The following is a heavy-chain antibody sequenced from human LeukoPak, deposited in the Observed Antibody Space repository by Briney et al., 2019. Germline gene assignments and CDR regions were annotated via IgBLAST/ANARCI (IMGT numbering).Heavy chain of an antibody. CDR2: IRYDGSNK. D-gene: IGHD6-13*01. CDR1: GFTFNTYA. Sequence: GGSLRLSCAASGFTFNTYAMHWVRQAPGKGLEWVAFIRYDGSNKYYADSVKGRFTISRDNSKNTVYLQMNSLRAEDTAVYYCAKAYGYSTSWSPDYWGQGTLVTVSS. J-gene: IGHJ4*02. V-gene: IGHV3-30*02. CDR3: AKAYGYSTSWSPDY.